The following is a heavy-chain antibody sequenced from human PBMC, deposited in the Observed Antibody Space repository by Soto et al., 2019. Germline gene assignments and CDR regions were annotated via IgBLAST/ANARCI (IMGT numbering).Heavy chain of an antibody. CDR2: INPSGGST. Sequence: QVQLVQSGAEVKKPGASVKVSCKASGYTFTSYYMHWVRQAPGQGLEGMGIINPSGGSTSYAQKFQGRVTMTRDTSTSTVYMELSSLRSEDTAVYYCARRSGSYYGLNYGMDVWGQGTTVTVSS. CDR1: GYTFTSYY. V-gene: IGHV1-46*03. D-gene: IGHD1-26*01. J-gene: IGHJ6*02. CDR3: ARRSGSYYGLNYGMDV.